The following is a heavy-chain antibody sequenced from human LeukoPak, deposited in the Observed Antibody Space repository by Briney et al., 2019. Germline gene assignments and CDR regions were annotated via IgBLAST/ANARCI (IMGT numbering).Heavy chain of an antibody. V-gene: IGHV5-51*01. J-gene: IGHJ4*02. CDR3: ARLPGGIVVVPAAIGDY. CDR1: GYSFTSYW. Sequence: GESLKISCKGSGYSFTSYWIGRVRQMPGKGLEWMGIIYPGDSDTRYSPSFQGQVTISADKSISTAYLQWSSLKASDTAMYYCARLPGGIVVVPAAIGDYWGQGTLVTVSS. CDR2: IYPGDSDT. D-gene: IGHD2-2*02.